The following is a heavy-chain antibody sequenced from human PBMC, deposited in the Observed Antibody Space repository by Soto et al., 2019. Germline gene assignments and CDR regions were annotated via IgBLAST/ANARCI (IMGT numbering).Heavy chain of an antibody. CDR1: GFTFSNYV. D-gene: IGHD1-1*01. J-gene: IGHJ6*02. Sequence: GGSLRLSCAASGFTFSNYVMYWVRQAPGKGLEWVAFVSYDGNSKYNADSVKGRFTISRDNSKNTLYLQMNSLRAEDTAVYYCARDTTDGMDVWGQGTTVTVSS. V-gene: IGHV3-30-3*01. CDR2: VSYDGNSK. CDR3: ARDTTDGMDV.